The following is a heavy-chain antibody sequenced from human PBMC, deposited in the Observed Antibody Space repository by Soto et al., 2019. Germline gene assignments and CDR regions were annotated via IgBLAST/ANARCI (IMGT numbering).Heavy chain of an antibody. J-gene: IGHJ5*02. CDR3: VVDCSGGSCYSAGWFDP. V-gene: IGHV1-18*01. D-gene: IGHD2-15*01. CDR1: GYTFTSYG. Sequence: ASVKVSCKASGYTFTSYGISWVRQAPGQGLEWMGWISAYNGNTNYAQKLQGRVTMTTDTSTSTAYMELRSLRSDDTAVYYCVVDCSGGSCYSAGWFDPWGQGTLVTVSS. CDR2: ISAYNGNT.